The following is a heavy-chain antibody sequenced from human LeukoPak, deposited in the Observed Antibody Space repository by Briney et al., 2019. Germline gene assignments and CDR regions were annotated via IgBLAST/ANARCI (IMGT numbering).Heavy chain of an antibody. CDR3: ARLYGNYQNYFDY. V-gene: IGHV4-39*07. CDR1: GGSISSSSYY. CDR2: MYYRGNT. J-gene: IGHJ4*02. Sequence: SETLSLTCTVSGGSISSSSYYWGWIRQPPGKGLEWVGHMYYRGNTFYNPSLRSRVTISVDTSKNQFSLKLRSVTAADTAVYYCARLYGNYQNYFDYWGQGTLVTVSS. D-gene: IGHD1-7*01.